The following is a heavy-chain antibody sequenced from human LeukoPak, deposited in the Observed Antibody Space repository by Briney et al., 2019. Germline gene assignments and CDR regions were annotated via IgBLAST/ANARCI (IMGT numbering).Heavy chain of an antibody. CDR2: IYYSGST. CDR1: GGSISSYY. Sequence: PSETLSLTCTVSGGSISSYYWSWIRQPPGKGLEWIGYIYYSGSTNYNPSLKSRVTISVDTSKNQFSLKLSSVTAADTAVYYCASFAYYYYYMDVWGKGSTVTVSS. J-gene: IGHJ6*03. V-gene: IGHV4-59*01. CDR3: ASFAYYYYYMDV.